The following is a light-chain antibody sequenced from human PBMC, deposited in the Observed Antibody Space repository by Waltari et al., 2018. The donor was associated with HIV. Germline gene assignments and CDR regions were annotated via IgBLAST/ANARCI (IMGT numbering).Light chain of an antibody. CDR3: NSRDRSGNHL. CDR2: GNG. J-gene: IGLJ1*01. Sequence: SSDLTQDPDVSVALGQTVRITCQGDSLRDYYASWYQQKPGQAPILVIYGNGDQPSGIPDRFSGSRSGITASLTITGAQAEDEADYYCNSRDRSGNHLFAAGTTVTVL. CDR1: SLRDYY. V-gene: IGLV3-19*01.